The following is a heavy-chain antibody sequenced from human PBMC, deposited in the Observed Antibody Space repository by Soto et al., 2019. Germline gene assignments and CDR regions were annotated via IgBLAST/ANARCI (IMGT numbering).Heavy chain of an antibody. CDR2: IVVGSGNT. CDR1: GFTFTSSA. J-gene: IGHJ3*02. D-gene: IGHD1-26*01. Sequence: SVNVYCKASGFTFTSSAVQWVRQARGQRLEWIGWIVVGSGNTNYAQKFQERVTITRDMSTSTAYMELSSLRSEDTAVYYCAAARIVGATHDAFDIWGQGTMVTVSS. V-gene: IGHV1-58*01. CDR3: AAARIVGATHDAFDI.